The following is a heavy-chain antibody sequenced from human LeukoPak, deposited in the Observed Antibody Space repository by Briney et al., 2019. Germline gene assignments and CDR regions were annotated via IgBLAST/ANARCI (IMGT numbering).Heavy chain of an antibody. CDR3: ASVVTTTISSTPFDY. CDR1: GGTFSSYA. Sequence: SVKVSCKASGGTFSSYAISWVGQAPGQGLEWMGGIIPIFGTANYAQKFQGRVTITADESTSTAYMALSSLRSEDTAVYYCASVVTTTISSTPFDYWGQGTLVTVSS. J-gene: IGHJ4*02. D-gene: IGHD2/OR15-2a*01. V-gene: IGHV1-69*01. CDR2: IIPIFGTA.